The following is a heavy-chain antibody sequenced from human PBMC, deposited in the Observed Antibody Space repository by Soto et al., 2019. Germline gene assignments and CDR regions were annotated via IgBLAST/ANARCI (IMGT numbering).Heavy chain of an antibody. J-gene: IGHJ4*02. CDR3: ARDRGFVVRAPPVDY. D-gene: IGHD3-10*01. Sequence: ASVKVSCKASGGTFSRYSFSWVRQAPGQGLERMGWISAYNGKTNYAQKLQGRVTMTTDTSTSTAYMELRSLRSDDTAVYYCARDRGFVVRAPPVDYWGQGTLVTVSS. CDR1: GGTFSRYS. CDR2: ISAYNGKT. V-gene: IGHV1-18*01.